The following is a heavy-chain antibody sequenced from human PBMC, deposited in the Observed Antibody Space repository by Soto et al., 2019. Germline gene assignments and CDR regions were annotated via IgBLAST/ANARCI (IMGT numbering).Heavy chain of an antibody. CDR1: GGSISSGGYY. J-gene: IGHJ5*02. D-gene: IGHD6-13*01. V-gene: IGHV4-30-4*08. Sequence: PSETLSLTYTVSGGSISSGGYYWSWIRQHPGKGLEWIGYIYYSGSTYYNPSLKGRVTISVDTSASTAYMELSSLRSEDTAVYYCVRRHVSATGIDWFDPWGQGTLVTVSS. CDR3: VRRHVSATGIDWFDP. CDR2: IYYSGST.